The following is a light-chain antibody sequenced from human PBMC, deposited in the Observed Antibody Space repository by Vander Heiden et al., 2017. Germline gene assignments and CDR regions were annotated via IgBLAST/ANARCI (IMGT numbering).Light chain of an antibody. V-gene: IGKV1-39*01. J-gene: IGKJ1*01. CDR3: QQRYSTPRT. CDR1: QSISSN. CDR2: DAS. Sequence: DIQITQSPSSLSASVGDRVTITCRASQSISSNLNWSQQQPGKAPKLLIYDASSLQSGVPSRCSGSGAGTDFTLIISSMEHEDFATYYCQQRYSTPRTFGQGTKVEIK.